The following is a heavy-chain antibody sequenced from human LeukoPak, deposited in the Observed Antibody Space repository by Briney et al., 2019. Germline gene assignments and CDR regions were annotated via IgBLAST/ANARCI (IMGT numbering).Heavy chain of an antibody. CDR2: ISAYNGNT. CDR3: ARDPRYYYGSGSYYSRDEYFQH. J-gene: IGHJ1*01. CDR1: GYTFTSYG. V-gene: IGHV1-18*01. Sequence: ASVKVSCKASGYTFTSYGISWVRQAPGQGLEWMGWISAYNGNTNYAQKLQGRVTMTTDTSTSTAYMELRSLRSDDTAVYYCARDPRYYYGSGSYYSRDEYFQHWGQGTLVTVSS. D-gene: IGHD3-10*01.